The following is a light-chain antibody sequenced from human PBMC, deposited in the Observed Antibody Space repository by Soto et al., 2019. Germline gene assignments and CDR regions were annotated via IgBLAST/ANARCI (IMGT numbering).Light chain of an antibody. CDR3: QQYSTLPHT. J-gene: IGKJ2*01. CDR1: QSVSNSF. Sequence: ENVLTQSPGTLSLSPGERATLSCRASQSVSNSFFAWYQLRPGQAPSLLIYGISNRATGIPDRFSGSGSGTDFTLTISRLEPEDFVVYYCQQYSTLPHTFGQGTKLEVK. V-gene: IGKV3-20*01. CDR2: GIS.